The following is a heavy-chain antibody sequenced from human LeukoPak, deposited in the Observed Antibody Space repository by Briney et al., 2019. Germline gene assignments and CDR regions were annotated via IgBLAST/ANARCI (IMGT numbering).Heavy chain of an antibody. CDR3: ARGPDYGDRF. CDR2: IKQDGSQ. D-gene: IGHD4-17*01. CDR1: GFPFSRHW. Sequence: GGSLRLSCAASGFPFSRHWMGWARQAPGKGLEWVASIKQDGSQYYVDSVEGRFIISRDNAKSSLSLQMNGLRLEDTALYYCARGPDYGDRFWGQGSLVTVSS. J-gene: IGHJ4*02. V-gene: IGHV3-7*01.